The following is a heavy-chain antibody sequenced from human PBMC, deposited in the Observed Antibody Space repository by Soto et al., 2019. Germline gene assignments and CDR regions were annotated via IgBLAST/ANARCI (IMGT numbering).Heavy chain of an antibody. Sequence: ASVKVSCKASGYTFTSYAMQWVRQAPGQRLEWTGWIIAGNGNTKYSQKFQGRVTITRDTSASTAYMELSSLRSEDTAVYYCARDLGGWTDYWGQGTLVTVSS. CDR1: GYTFTSYA. V-gene: IGHV1-3*01. J-gene: IGHJ4*02. D-gene: IGHD6-19*01. CDR3: ARDLGGWTDY. CDR2: IIAGNGNT.